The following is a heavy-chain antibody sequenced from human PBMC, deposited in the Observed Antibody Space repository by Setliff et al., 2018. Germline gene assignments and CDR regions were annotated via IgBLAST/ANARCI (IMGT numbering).Heavy chain of an antibody. D-gene: IGHD3-10*01. CDR2: LYRTANT. CDR3: ARQSGSGSSPYFDF. V-gene: IGHV4-38-2*01. CDR1: GHSIDSDSY. Sequence: SETPSLTCAVSGHSIDSDSYWGWIRQSPGKGLEWIGSLYRTANTYYNPAVRSRVTISPDTSKNQFSLKLTSVTAADTAVYYCARQSGSGSSPYFDFWGQGTLVTVSS. J-gene: IGHJ4*02.